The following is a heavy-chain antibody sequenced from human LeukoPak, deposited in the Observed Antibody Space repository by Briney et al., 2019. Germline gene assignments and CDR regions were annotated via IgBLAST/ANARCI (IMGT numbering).Heavy chain of an antibody. CDR1: GFTFSSYA. J-gene: IGHJ6*03. V-gene: IGHV3-23*01. CDR2: ISDSGGST. Sequence: GGSLRLSCAASGFTFSSYAMSWVRQAPGKGLEWVSAISDSGGSTYYADSVKGRFTISRDNSKNTLYLQMNSLRAEDTAVYYCAKDQSWGSYFSEYYYHYMDVWGKGTTVTVSS. D-gene: IGHD1-26*01. CDR3: AKDQSWGSYFSEYYYHYMDV.